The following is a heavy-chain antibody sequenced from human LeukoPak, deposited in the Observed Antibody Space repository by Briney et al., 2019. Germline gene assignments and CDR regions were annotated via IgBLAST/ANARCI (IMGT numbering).Heavy chain of an antibody. CDR1: GFTFSSYG. CDR3: AKEGATYSGSYHGGYYYYYMDV. CDR2: ISGSGGST. J-gene: IGHJ6*03. D-gene: IGHD1-26*01. V-gene: IGHV3-23*01. Sequence: SGGSLRLSCAASGFTFSSYGMSWVRQAPGKGLEWVSAISGSGGSTYYADSVKGRFTISRDNSKNTLYLQMNSLRAEDTAVYYCAKEGATYSGSYHGGYYYYYMDVWGKGTTVTISS.